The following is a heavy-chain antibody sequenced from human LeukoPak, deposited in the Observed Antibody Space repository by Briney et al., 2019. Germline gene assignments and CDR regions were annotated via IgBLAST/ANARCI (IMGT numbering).Heavy chain of an antibody. Sequence: SETLSLTCTVSGGSVSSGSYYWSWIRQPPGKGLEWIGEINHSGSTNYNPSLKSRVTISVDTSKNQFSLKLSSVTAADTAVYYCARDLSRYDFWSGYSQLSWFDPWGQGTLVTVSS. V-gene: IGHV4-39*07. CDR3: ARDLSRYDFWSGYSQLSWFDP. J-gene: IGHJ5*02. CDR2: INHSGST. D-gene: IGHD3-3*01. CDR1: GGSVSSGSYY.